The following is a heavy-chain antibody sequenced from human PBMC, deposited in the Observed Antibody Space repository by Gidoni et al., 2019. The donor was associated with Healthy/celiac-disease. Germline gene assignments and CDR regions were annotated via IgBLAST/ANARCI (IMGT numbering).Heavy chain of an antibody. J-gene: IGHJ4*02. CDR1: GYTFTSYA. V-gene: IGHV1-3*01. Sequence: QVQLVQSGAEVKKPGASVKVSCKASGYTFTSYAMHWVRQAPGQRLEWMGWINAGNGNTKYSQKFQGRVTITRDTSASTAYMELSSLRSEDTAVYYCARGSASSGWVDFDYWGQGTLVTVSS. D-gene: IGHD6-19*01. CDR2: INAGNGNT. CDR3: ARGSASSGWVDFDY.